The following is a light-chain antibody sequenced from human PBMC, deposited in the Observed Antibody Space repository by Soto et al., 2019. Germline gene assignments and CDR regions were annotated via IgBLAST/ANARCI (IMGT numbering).Light chain of an antibody. CDR1: QSVSSN. J-gene: IGKJ1*01. CDR2: GAS. V-gene: IGKV3-15*01. Sequence: EIVMTQSPATLSVSPGDRATFSCRASQSVSSNLAWYQQKPGQAPRLLIYGASIRATGIPARFSGSGSGTEFTLTISSLQSEDFAVYYCQQYNNWPPWTFGQGTKVDIK. CDR3: QQYNNWPPWT.